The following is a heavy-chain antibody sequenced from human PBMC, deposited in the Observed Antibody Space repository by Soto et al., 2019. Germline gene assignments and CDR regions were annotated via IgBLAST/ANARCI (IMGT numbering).Heavy chain of an antibody. V-gene: IGHV3-23*01. J-gene: IGHJ4*02. CDR1: GFTFTIYP. CDR2: ISASVNGK. CDR3: AKDRLAGGTDY. Sequence: EVQLFDSGGDWVQPGGSLTLSCAASGFTFTIYPMGLVRQAPGKGLEWVSLISASVNGKYYADSVTGRFTISRDNSKNTLYMQMNSLSGEDTSRYYCAKDRLAGGTDYWGQGTLVTVSS. D-gene: IGHD1-26*01.